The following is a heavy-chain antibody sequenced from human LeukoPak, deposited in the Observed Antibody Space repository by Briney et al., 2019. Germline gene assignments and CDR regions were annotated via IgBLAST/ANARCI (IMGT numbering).Heavy chain of an antibody. Sequence: GGSLRLSCAASGFTFSSYAMSWVRQAPGKGLEWVSAISGNGGTTYYADSVKGRFTISRDNSKNTLYLQMNSLRAEDTAVYYCARGGRGSSGYYYPLVAALDYWGQGTLVTVSS. CDR2: ISGNGGTT. D-gene: IGHD3-22*01. CDR3: ARGGRGSSGYYYPLVAALDY. CDR1: GFTFSSYA. J-gene: IGHJ4*02. V-gene: IGHV3-23*01.